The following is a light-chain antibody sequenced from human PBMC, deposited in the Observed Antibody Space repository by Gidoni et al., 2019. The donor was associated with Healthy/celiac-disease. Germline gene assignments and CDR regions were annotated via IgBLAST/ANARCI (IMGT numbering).Light chain of an antibody. CDR2: DAS. CDR1: QVISSA. J-gene: IGKJ3*01. V-gene: IGKV1-13*02. Sequence: AIQLSQSPSPLSASVGDRVPITCRASQVISSALAWYQQTPGKAPKLLIYDASSLESGVPSRFSGSASGTDFTLTISSLHPEDFANYYCQQFNSYPLTFXPXTKVEIK. CDR3: QQFNSYPLT.